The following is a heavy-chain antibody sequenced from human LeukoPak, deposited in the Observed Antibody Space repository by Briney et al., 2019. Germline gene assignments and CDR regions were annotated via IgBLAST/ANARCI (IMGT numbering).Heavy chain of an antibody. CDR3: ARQFGLMRSYRHLDH. Sequence: PSETLSLTCSLSSVSISSYYWTWLRQPPGKTLQWVGNVYFNGDTNFNPSLKIRVTISVDTSNNQFSLKLTSVTAADTAVYYCARQFGLMRSYRHLDHWGPGILVTVSA. J-gene: IGHJ4*02. V-gene: IGHV4-59*08. CDR1: SVSISSYY. CDR2: VYFNGDT. D-gene: IGHD3/OR15-3a*01.